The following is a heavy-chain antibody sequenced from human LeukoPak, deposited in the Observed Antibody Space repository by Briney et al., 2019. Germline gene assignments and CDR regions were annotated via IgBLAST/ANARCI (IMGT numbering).Heavy chain of an antibody. CDR1: GFTFDDYA. CDR3: ARDSDILASDAFDI. J-gene: IGHJ3*02. D-gene: IGHD3-9*01. CDR2: ISWNSGSI. Sequence: GGSLRLSCAASGFTFDDYAMHWVRQAPGKGLEWVSGISWNSGSIGYADSVKGRFTISRDNAKNSLYLQMNSLRAEDTAVYYCARDSDILASDAFDIWGQGTMVTVSS. V-gene: IGHV3-9*01.